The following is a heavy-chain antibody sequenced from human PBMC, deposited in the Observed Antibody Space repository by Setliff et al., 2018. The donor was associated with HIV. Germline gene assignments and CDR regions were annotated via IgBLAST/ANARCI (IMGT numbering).Heavy chain of an antibody. CDR3: AREAYDVLTPHAHIDY. D-gene: IGHD3-9*01. CDR2: INQYGSET. J-gene: IGHJ4*02. CDR1: GFPFSGFW. Sequence: GGSLRLSCATSGFPFSGFWMSWVRQAPGTGLEWVANINQYGSETYYVDSVRGRFTISRDNTKNSLHLQMNSLRAEDAAFYYCAREAYDVLTPHAHIDYWGQGVLVTVSS. V-gene: IGHV3-7*03.